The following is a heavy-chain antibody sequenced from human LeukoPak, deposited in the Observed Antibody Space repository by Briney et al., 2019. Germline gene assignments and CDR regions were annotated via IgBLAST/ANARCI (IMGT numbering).Heavy chain of an antibody. Sequence: PGRSLRLSCTASGFTFGDYAMSCFRQAPGKGLEWVGFIRSKTYGGTTGYAASVKDTFTISRDDSKSVVYLQMNSLKTEDTAFYYCTRGVGQQLIPPDYWGQGTLVTVSS. J-gene: IGHJ4*02. V-gene: IGHV3-49*03. CDR3: TRGVGQQLIPPDY. D-gene: IGHD6-13*01. CDR1: GFTFGDYA. CDR2: IRSKTYGGTT.